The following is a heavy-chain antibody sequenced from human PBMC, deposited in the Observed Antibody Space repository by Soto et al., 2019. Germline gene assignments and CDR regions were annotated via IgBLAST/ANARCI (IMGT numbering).Heavy chain of an antibody. CDR3: AKNGQPPYYYYGLDV. Sequence: ASVKVSCKASGGTFSSYTISWVRQAPGQGLEWMGWMNPNSGNTGYAQKFQGRVIMTRNTSIRTAYMELSSLRSEDTAVYYCAKNGQPPYYYYGLDVWGQGTTVTVSS. D-gene: IGHD2-8*01. V-gene: IGHV1-8*02. CDR1: GGTFSSYT. CDR2: MNPNSGNT. J-gene: IGHJ6*01.